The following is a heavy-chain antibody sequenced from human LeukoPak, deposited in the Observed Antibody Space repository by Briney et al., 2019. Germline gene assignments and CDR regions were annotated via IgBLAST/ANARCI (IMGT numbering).Heavy chain of an antibody. D-gene: IGHD1-1*01. J-gene: IGHJ6*03. CDR1: GYTFTSYY. CDR2: INPSGGST. CDR3: VCVGTFNNYYMDV. V-gene: IGHV1-46*01. Sequence: ASVKVSCKASGYTFTSYYMHWVRQAPGQGLEWMGIINPSGGSTSYAQKFQGRVTMTRNTSISTAYMELSSLRSEDTAVYYCVCVGTFNNYYMDVWGKGTTVTISS.